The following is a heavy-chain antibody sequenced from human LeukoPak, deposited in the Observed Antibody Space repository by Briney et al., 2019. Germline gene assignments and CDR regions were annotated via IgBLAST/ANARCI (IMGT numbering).Heavy chain of an antibody. V-gene: IGHV1-18*01. CDR1: GYTFTGYG. CDR3: ARVYGLGGGRWDYFDY. Sequence: ASVKVSCKASGYTFTGYGISWVRQAPGQGLEWMGWISAYNGNTNYAQKLQGRVTMTTDTSTSTAYMELGSLRSDDTAVYYCARVYGLGGGRWDYFDYWGQGTLVTVSS. J-gene: IGHJ4*02. D-gene: IGHD2-15*01. CDR2: ISAYNGNT.